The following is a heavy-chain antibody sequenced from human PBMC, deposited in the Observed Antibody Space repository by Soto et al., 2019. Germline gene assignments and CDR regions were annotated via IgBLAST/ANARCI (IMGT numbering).Heavy chain of an antibody. CDR3: AKTITLSPSDDSRGRGALIDH. V-gene: IGHV3-30*18. CDR1: GFIFSVFG. CDR2: ISYEGNNK. D-gene: IGHD6-19*01. Sequence: QVHLVESGGGVVQPGGSLRLSCAASGFIFSVFGMHWGRQAPGKGPEWVAVISYEGNNKHYADSVKGRFSISRDNAKNTLSLLMDSLRPEDTALYYCAKTITLSPSDDSRGRGALIDHWGQGTLVTVSS. J-gene: IGHJ4*02.